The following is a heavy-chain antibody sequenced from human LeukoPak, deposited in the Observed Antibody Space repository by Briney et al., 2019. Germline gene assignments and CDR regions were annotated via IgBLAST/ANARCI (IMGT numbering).Heavy chain of an antibody. J-gene: IGHJ4*02. CDR1: GLTFSSYP. CDR3: ARVRYSYGYLFDF. V-gene: IGHV3-48*02. D-gene: IGHD5-18*01. Sequence: GGSLRLSCAASGLTFSSYPMNWVRQAPGKGLECVSYISSSSSTIYYAASVEGRFTISRDNAKNSLYLQMNSLRDEDTAVYYCARVRYSYGYLFDFWGQGTLVTVSS. CDR2: ISSSSSTI.